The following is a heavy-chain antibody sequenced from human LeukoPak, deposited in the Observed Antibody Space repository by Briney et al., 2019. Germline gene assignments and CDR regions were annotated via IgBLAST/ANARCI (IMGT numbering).Heavy chain of an antibody. D-gene: IGHD6-19*01. CDR2: IYYSGST. CDR3: AREVGSSDSYYFDY. J-gene: IGHJ4*02. V-gene: IGHV4-59*01. Sequence: SETLSLTCTVSGGSISSYYWSWIRQPPGKGLEWIGYIYYSGSTNYNPSLKSRVTISVDTSKNQFSLKLSSVTAADTAVYYCAREVGSSDSYYFDYWGQGTLVTVSS. CDR1: GGSISSYY.